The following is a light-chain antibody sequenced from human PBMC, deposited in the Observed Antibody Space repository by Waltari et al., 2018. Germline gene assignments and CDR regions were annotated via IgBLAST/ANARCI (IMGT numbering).Light chain of an antibody. Sequence: DIQMTQSPSSVSASVGDRVTITCRASQDIRNWLAWYQQKPGKAPNLLIYATSSLQTGVPSRFSGSGSGTEFTHTISSLQPEDFATYYCQQANSFPITFGPGTKVDIK. J-gene: IGKJ3*01. V-gene: IGKV1-12*01. CDR1: QDIRNW. CDR3: QQANSFPIT. CDR2: ATS.